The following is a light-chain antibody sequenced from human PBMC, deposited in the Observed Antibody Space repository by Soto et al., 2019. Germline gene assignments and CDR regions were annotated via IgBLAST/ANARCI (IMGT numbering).Light chain of an antibody. CDR3: QHSNSYSEA. J-gene: IGKJ1*01. CDR1: QGINSF. CDR2: KAS. V-gene: IGKV1-5*03. Sequence: EIQMTQSPSSLSASVGDRVTITCRASQGINSFLAWYQQKPGKAPKLLIYKASTLKSGVPSRFSGNVSGTEGTITISSLQTDDGSTYDGQHSNSYSEAFGQGTKVDIK.